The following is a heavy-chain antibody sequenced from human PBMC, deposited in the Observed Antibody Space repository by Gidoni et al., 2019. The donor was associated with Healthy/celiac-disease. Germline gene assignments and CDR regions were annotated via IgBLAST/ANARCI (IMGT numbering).Heavy chain of an antibody. CDR1: GFTFRSYG. CDR2: IWYDGSNK. CDR3: ARDERRVFLEWLLDV. D-gene: IGHD3-3*01. Sequence: QVQLVVSGGGVVQPGRSLRLSCAASGFTFRSYGMHWVRQAPGKGLEWVAVIWYDGSNKYYSDSVKGRFTISRDNSKDTLYLQLNSLRAEDTAVYYCARDERRVFLEWLLDVWGQGTTVTVSS. J-gene: IGHJ6*02. V-gene: IGHV3-33*01.